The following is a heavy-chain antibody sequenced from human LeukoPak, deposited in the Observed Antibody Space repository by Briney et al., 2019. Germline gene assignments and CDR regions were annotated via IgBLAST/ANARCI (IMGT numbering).Heavy chain of an antibody. CDR2: IISKTGGGTT. Sequence: PGGSLRLSCAVSGFTFSNAWMSWVRQAPGKGLEWVGRIISKTGGGTTDYAAPVKGRFTISRDDSKNTLYLQMNSLKTEDTAVYYCTTDGIGVDAFDIWGQGTMVTVSS. V-gene: IGHV3-15*01. D-gene: IGHD1-26*01. CDR3: TTDGIGVDAFDI. J-gene: IGHJ3*02. CDR1: GFTFSNAW.